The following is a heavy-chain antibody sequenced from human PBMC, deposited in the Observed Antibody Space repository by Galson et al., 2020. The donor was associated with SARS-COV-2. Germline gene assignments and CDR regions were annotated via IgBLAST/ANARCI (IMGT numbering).Heavy chain of an antibody. D-gene: IGHD2-15*01. J-gene: IGHJ3*02. CDR3: AHRHGCRGCSCYSDAFDI. Sequence: SGPTLVKPTQTLTLTCTFSGFSLSTSGVGVGWIRQPPGKALEWLALIYWDDDKRYSPSLKSRPTITKDTSKNQVVLTMTNMDPVDTATYYCAHRHGCRGCSCYSDAFDIWGQGTMVTVSS. V-gene: IGHV2-5*02. CDR1: GFSLSTSGVG. CDR2: IYWDDDK.